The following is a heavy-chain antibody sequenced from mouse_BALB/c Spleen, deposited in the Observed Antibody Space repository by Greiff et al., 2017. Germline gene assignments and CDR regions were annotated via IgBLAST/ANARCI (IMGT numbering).Heavy chain of an antibody. Sequence: LVAPSQSLSITCTVSGFSLTSYGVHWVRQPPGKGLEWLGVIWAGGSTNYNSALMSRLSISKDNSKSQVFLKMNSLQTDDTAMYYCARATMITTKRWDFDYWGQGTTLTVSS. CDR2: IWAGGST. V-gene: IGHV2-9*02. J-gene: IGHJ2*01. CDR1: GFSLTSYG. CDR3: ARATMITTKRWDFDY. D-gene: IGHD2-4*01.